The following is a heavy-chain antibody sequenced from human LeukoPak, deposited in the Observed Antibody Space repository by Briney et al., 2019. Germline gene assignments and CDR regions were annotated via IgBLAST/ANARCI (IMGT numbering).Heavy chain of an antibody. CDR3: ARLTTVTGGVFDY. CDR1: GFTFSSYG. D-gene: IGHD4-17*01. CDR2: IRYDGSNK. V-gene: IGHV3-30*02. J-gene: IGHJ4*02. Sequence: GGSLRLSCAASGFTFSSYGMHWVRQAPGKGLEWVAFIRYDGSNKYYADSVKGRFTISRDNSKNTLYLQMNSLRAEDTAVYYCARLTTVTGGVFDYWGQGTLVTVSS.